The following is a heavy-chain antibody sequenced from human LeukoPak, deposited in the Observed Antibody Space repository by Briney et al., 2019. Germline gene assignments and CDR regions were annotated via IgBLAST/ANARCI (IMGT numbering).Heavy chain of an antibody. CDR1: GFTFRNNW. D-gene: IGHD2-15*01. V-gene: IGHV3-7*01. CDR3: ARDLGWFHYS. J-gene: IGHJ4*02. Sequence: GGSLRLSCAASGFTFRNNWMTWVRQAPGKGLEWVAHIKEDGSAQNYIDSVKGRFTISRDNAKNSLFLQMNSVRAENTAIYYCARDLGWFHYSWGQGTLVTVSS. CDR2: IKEDGSAQ.